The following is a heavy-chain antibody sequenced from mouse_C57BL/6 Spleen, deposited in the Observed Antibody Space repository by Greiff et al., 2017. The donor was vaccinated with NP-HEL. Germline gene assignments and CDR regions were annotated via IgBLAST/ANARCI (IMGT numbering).Heavy chain of an antibody. CDR3: TREGSSYYFDY. V-gene: IGHV5-9-1*02. Sequence: EVKVEESGEGLVKPGGSLKLSCAASGFTFSSYAMSWVRQTPEKRLEWVAYISSGGDYIYYADTVKGRFTISRDNARNTLYLQMSSLKSEDTAMYYCTREGSSYYFDYWGQGTTLTVSS. CDR2: ISSGGDYI. D-gene: IGHD1-1*01. J-gene: IGHJ2*01. CDR1: GFTFSSYA.